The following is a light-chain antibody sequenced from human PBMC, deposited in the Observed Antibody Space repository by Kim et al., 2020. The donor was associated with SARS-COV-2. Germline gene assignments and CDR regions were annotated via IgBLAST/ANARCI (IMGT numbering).Light chain of an antibody. Sequence: DIVMTQSPDSLTVSLGERATISCKSSQTLYKSNNHNYLSWYQQKPGQPPKLIIYWASTRESGVPDRFIGSGSGTDFTLTINSLQAEDVAFYYCQQYSTTPLPFGGGTKVDIK. V-gene: IGKV4-1*01. CDR3: QQYSTTPLP. CDR2: WAS. J-gene: IGKJ4*01. CDR1: QTLYKSNNHNY.